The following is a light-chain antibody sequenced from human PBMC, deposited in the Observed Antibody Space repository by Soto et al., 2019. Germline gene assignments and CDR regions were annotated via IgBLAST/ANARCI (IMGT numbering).Light chain of an antibody. CDR2: DSS. V-gene: IGKV1-39*01. CDR3: QQSYRTPRT. Sequence: DIQMTQSPSSLSASVGDRVTITCRASQSISTFLNWYQQKPGRAPNLLIYDSSTLQSGVPSRFSGSGSGTDFTLTITSLQAEDLATYYCQQSYRTPRTFGQGTKVQIK. J-gene: IGKJ1*01. CDR1: QSISTF.